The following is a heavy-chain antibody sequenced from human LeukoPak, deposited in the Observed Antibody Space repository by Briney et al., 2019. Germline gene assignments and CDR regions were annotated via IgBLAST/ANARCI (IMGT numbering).Heavy chain of an antibody. Sequence: GGSLRLSCAASGFTFSSYGMHWVRQAPGKGLEWVAFIRCDGSNKYYADSVKGRFTISRDNSKNTLYLQMNSLRAEDTAVYYCAKDEVADFWSGYYWVYWGQGTLVTVSS. D-gene: IGHD3-3*01. CDR1: GFTFSSYG. CDR2: IRCDGSNK. CDR3: AKDEVADFWSGYYWVY. J-gene: IGHJ4*02. V-gene: IGHV3-30*02.